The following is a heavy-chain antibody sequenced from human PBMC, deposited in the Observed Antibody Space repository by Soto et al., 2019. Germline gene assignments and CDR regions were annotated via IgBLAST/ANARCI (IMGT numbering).Heavy chain of an antibody. CDR3: ARLAMATRRGYYGMDV. CDR2: IYPGDSKT. D-gene: IGHD5-12*01. V-gene: IGHV5-51*01. CDR1: GFSFTTYW. J-gene: IGHJ6*02. Sequence: PGESLKISCKGSGFSFTTYWIAWVRQMPGKGLEWMGIIYPGDSKTTYSPSFQGHVTISADKSISTAYLQWSSLKASDTAMYYCARLAMATRRGYYGMDVWGQGTTVTVSS.